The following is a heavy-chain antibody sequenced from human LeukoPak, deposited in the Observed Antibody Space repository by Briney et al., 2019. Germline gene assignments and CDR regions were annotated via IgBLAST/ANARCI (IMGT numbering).Heavy chain of an antibody. V-gene: IGHV4-39*01. Sequence: PSETLSLTCTVSGGSISSSSYNWGWIRQPPGKGLEWIGSIYYSGSTYYNPSLKSRVTISVDTSKNQFSLKLSSVTAADTAVYYCARREQWLVLARWGQGTLVTVSS. CDR2: IYYSGST. CDR1: GGSISSSSYN. CDR3: ARREQWLVLAR. D-gene: IGHD6-19*01. J-gene: IGHJ4*02.